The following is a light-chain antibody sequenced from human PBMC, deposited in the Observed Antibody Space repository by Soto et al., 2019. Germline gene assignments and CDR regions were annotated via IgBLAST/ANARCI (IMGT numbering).Light chain of an antibody. CDR1: QDIRSD. CDR3: LQNNNSPLT. J-gene: IGKJ4*01. V-gene: IGKV1-6*01. Sequence: AIQMTQSPSSLSASVGDRVTVTCRASQDIRSDVGWYQQKPGQAPKVLMYAASRLHSGVPSRFSGSGSGTDFVLTISSLQPEDVATYYCLQNNNSPLTFGGGTKVEIK. CDR2: AAS.